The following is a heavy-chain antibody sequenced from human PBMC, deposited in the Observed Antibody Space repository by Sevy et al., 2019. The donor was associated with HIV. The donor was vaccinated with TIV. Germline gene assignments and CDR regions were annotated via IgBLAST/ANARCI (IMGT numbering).Heavy chain of an antibody. J-gene: IGHJ4*02. D-gene: IGHD3-22*01. Sequence: GGSLRLSCAASGFTFSSYSMNWVRQAPGKGLEWASYISSSSSTIYYADSVKGRFTISRDNAKNSLYLQMNSLRDEDTAVYYCARERKIYDSSGYYFHFDYWGQGTLVTVSS. CDR1: GFTFSSYS. CDR3: ARERKIYDSSGYYFHFDY. CDR2: ISSSSSTI. V-gene: IGHV3-48*02.